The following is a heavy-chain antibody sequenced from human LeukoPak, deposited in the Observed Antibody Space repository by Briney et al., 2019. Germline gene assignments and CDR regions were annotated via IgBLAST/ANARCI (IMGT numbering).Heavy chain of an antibody. CDR2: MSGRGDTS. CDR3: AKLAGIRGWFVYYFDY. D-gene: IGHD6-19*01. V-gene: IGHV3-23*01. Sequence: PWGSLRLPCAASGFTFGTHAMTWVRQAPGKGLEWVSGMSGRGDTSYYADSAKGRFTISRDNSKNTLFLQMNSLRAEDTAVYYCAKLAGIRGWFVYYFDYWGQGTLVTVS. CDR1: GFTFGTHA. J-gene: IGHJ4*02.